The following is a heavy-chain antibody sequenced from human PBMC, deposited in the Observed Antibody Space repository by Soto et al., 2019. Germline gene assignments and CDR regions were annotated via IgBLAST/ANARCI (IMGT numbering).Heavy chain of an antibody. CDR2: ISYSGST. V-gene: IGHV4-31*03. CDR3: ARIDRIQLWLYGRYYFDY. D-gene: IGHD5-18*01. Sequence: SETLSLTCTVSGGSITSGGYFWSWIRQHPGKGLEWLGYISYSGSTFYNPSLKSRLSILVDTSKNQFSLNLRSVTAADTAVYYCARIDRIQLWLYGRYYFDYWGQGTLVTVSS. CDR1: GGSITSGGYF. J-gene: IGHJ4*02.